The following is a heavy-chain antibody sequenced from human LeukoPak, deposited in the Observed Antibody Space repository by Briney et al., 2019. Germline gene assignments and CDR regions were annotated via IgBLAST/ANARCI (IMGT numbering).Heavy chain of an antibody. CDR3: AGTSTVTIYYYMDV. Sequence: GGSLRLSCAASDFSFTTYAMSWVRQAPGKGLEWVSSISGGGTITYYADSVKGRFTISRDNSKNTLYLQMNSLRADDTAVYYCAGTSTVTIYYYMDVWGKGTTVTISS. V-gene: IGHV3-23*01. D-gene: IGHD4-17*01. CDR2: ISGGGTIT. CDR1: DFSFTTYA. J-gene: IGHJ6*03.